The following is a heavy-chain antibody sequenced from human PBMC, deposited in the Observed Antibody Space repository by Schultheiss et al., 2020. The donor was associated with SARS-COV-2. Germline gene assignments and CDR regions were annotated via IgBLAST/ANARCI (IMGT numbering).Heavy chain of an antibody. CDR1: GFTFRTYG. CDR2: IWYNGNNK. CDR3: ARANGKKRGYSYGANYYGMDV. V-gene: IGHV3-33*01. D-gene: IGHD5-18*01. Sequence: GESLKISCVASGFTFRTYGMHWVRQAPGKGLEWVAFIWYNGNNKYYADSVKGRFTISRDNAKNSLYLQMNSLRAEDTAVYYCARANGKKRGYSYGANYYGMDVWGQGTTVTVSS. J-gene: IGHJ6*02.